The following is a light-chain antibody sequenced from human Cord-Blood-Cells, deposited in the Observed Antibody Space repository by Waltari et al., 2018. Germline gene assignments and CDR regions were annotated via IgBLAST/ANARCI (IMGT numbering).Light chain of an antibody. CDR3: QQSYSTPPFT. Sequence: DIQMTQSPSSLSASVGDRVTITCRASQSISSYLNWYQQKPGKAPKLLIYAASRLQSGVPSRCSGSGSGTDFTLTISSLQPEYFATYYCQQSYSTPPFTYGPGTKVDIK. V-gene: IGKV1-39*01. CDR2: AAS. J-gene: IGKJ3*01. CDR1: QSISSY.